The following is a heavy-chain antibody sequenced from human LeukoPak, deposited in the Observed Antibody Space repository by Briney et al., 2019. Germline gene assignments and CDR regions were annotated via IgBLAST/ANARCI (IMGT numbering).Heavy chain of an antibody. CDR2: IYHSGST. D-gene: IGHD4-17*01. Sequence: SETLSLTCTVSGGSISSSSYYWGWIRQPPGKGLEWIGSIYHSGSTNYNPSLKSRVTISVDTSKNQFSLKLSSLTAADTAVYYCARTHDYGDYPTTYFDYWGQGTLVTVSS. CDR3: ARTHDYGDYPTTYFDY. J-gene: IGHJ4*02. V-gene: IGHV4-39*07. CDR1: GGSISSSSYY.